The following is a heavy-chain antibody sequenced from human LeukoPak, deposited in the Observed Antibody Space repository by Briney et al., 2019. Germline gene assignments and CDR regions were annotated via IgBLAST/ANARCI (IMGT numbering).Heavy chain of an antibody. CDR3: AKLGYCSGGSCYRIYYYGMDV. J-gene: IGHJ6*02. CDR1: GFAFSSYA. V-gene: IGHV3-23*01. CDR2: ISGSGGST. Sequence: PGGSLRLSCAASGFAFSSYAMSWVRQAPGKGLEWLSAISGSGGSTYYADSVKGRFTISRDNSKNTLYLQMNSLRAEDTAVYYCAKLGYCSGGSCYRIYYYGMDVWGQGTTVTVSS. D-gene: IGHD2-15*01.